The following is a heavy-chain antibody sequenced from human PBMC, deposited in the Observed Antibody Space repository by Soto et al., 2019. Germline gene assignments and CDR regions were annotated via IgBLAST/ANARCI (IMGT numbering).Heavy chain of an antibody. J-gene: IGHJ4*02. Sequence: QVQLVESGGGVDQPGTSLRLSCAVSGFTFSGYGMHWVRQAPGKGLEGVAVIWFDGSNKNYADSVKGPFTISRDDSKNTLSLQMNSLRAEDTAVYYCTRDRDSRRGWDYFDHWGQGTLVTVSS. CDR1: GFTFSGYG. CDR3: TRDRDSRRGWDYFDH. CDR2: IWFDGSNK. V-gene: IGHV3-33*01. D-gene: IGHD4-4*01.